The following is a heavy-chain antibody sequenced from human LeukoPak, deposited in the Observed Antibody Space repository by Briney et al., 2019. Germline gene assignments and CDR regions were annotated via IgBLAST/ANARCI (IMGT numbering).Heavy chain of an antibody. CDR2: ISYDGSNK. CDR3: GKGNTASRPGFVD. D-gene: IGHD5-18*01. J-gene: IGHJ4*02. Sequence: GGSLRLSCAASGFTFSSYAMHWVRQAPGKGLEWVAVISYDGSNKYYADSVKGRFTISRDNSKNTLYLQMNSLRAEDTAFYYCGKGNTASRPGFVDWGQGTLVTVSS. CDR1: GFTFSSYA. V-gene: IGHV3-30*04.